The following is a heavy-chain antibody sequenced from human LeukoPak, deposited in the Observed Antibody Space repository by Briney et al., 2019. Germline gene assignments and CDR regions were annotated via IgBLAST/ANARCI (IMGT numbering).Heavy chain of an antibody. CDR2: IIPIFGTA. J-gene: IGHJ6*02. V-gene: IGHV1-69*06. D-gene: IGHD5-18*01. Sequence: GASVKVSCKASGGTFSSYAISWVRQAPGQGLEWMGGIIPIFGTANYAQKFQGRVTITADKSTSTAYMELSSLRSEDTAVYYCARLRSYRNYYYGMDVWGQGTTVTVSS. CDR1: GGTFSSYA. CDR3: ARLRSYRNYYYGMDV.